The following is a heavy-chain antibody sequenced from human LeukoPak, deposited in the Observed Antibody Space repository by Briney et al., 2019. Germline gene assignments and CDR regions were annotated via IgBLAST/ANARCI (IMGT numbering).Heavy chain of an antibody. J-gene: IGHJ1*01. CDR1: GFTFSSYS. D-gene: IGHD6-25*01. Sequence: PGGSLRLSCAASGFTFSSYSMNWVRQAPGKGLEWVSSISSSSSYISYADSVKGRFTISRDNAKNSLYLQMNSLRAEDTAVYYCARPRAAAARGEYFQHWGQGTLVTVSS. CDR2: ISSSSSYI. CDR3: ARPRAAAARGEYFQH. V-gene: IGHV3-21*01.